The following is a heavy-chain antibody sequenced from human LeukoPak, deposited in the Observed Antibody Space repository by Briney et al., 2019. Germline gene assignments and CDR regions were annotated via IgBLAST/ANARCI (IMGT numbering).Heavy chain of an antibody. J-gene: IGHJ4*02. CDR2: IYYSGST. CDR3: ARRVERQYYFDY. CDR1: GGSISSSSYY. Sequence: SETLSLTCTVSGGSISSSSYYWGWIRQPPGKGLEWIGSIYYSGSTYYNPSLKSRITISVDTSENQFSLKLSSVTAADTDVYYCARRVERQYYFDYWGQGTLVTVSS. V-gene: IGHV4-39*01. D-gene: IGHD2-15*01.